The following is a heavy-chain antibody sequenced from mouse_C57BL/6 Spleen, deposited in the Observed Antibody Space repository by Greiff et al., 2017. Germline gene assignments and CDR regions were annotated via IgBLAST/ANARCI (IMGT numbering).Heavy chain of an antibody. J-gene: IGHJ1*03. D-gene: IGHD1-1*01. CDR1: GYPFPSYW. CDR3: ARPHGSSPWYFDV. V-gene: IGHV1-52*01. Sequence: QVQLQQPGAELVRPGSSVKLSCKASGYPFPSYWLHWVTQRPIQGLEWIGNIDPSDSETHYNQKFKDKATLTVDQSSSTAYMPLSSLTSEYSAVSYGARPHGSSPWYFDVWGTGTTVTVSS. CDR2: IDPSDSET.